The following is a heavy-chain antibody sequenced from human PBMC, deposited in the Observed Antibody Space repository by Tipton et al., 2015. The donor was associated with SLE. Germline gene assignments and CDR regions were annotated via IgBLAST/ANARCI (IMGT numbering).Heavy chain of an antibody. V-gene: IGHV3-30*02. J-gene: IGHJ4*02. D-gene: IGHD2-2*01. CDR1: GFSFRDFA. CDR3: VKEMRGYYALH. CDR2: ITYDGSYQ. Sequence: SLRLSCAPSGFSFRDFAMQWVRQAPGKGLEWVSLITYDGSYQYYADSVKGRFTISRDNSKSTLHLQMNSLRGDDTAVYYCVKEMRGYYALHWGQGTLVTVSS.